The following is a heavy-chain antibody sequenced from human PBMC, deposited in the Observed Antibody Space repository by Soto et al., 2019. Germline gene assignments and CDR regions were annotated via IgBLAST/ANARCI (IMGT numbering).Heavy chain of an antibody. CDR1: GFSVGGNY. V-gene: IGHV3-53*01. Sequence: EERLVQSGGGLIQPGGSLRLSCAASGFSVGGNYMSWVRQAPGKGLECVSLTYSGGNPYYADSVKGRFTLSRDNSKNTLYLQMNSLRVEATALYFCARGPNSDTWGQGTLVTVSS. CDR2: TYSGGNP. J-gene: IGHJ5*02. CDR3: ARGPNSDT.